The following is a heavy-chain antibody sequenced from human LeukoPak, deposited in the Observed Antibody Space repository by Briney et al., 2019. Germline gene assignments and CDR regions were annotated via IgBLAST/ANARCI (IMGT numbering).Heavy chain of an antibody. CDR3: ARGGIGSGSYNWFDP. D-gene: IGHD3-10*01. CDR1: RGSINSYY. J-gene: IGHJ5*02. CDR2: IYYSGST. Sequence: PSETLSLTCTVSRGSINSYYWSWIRQPPGKGLEWIGYIYYSGSTNYNPSLRSRVTISVDTSKNQFSVKLSSVTAADTAVYYCARGGIGSGSYNWFDPWGQGTLVTVSS. V-gene: IGHV4-59*01.